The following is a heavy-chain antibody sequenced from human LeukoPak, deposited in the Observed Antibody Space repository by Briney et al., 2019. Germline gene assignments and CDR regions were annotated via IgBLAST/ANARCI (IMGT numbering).Heavy chain of an antibody. V-gene: IGHV1-46*01. J-gene: IGHJ6*02. CDR2: INPSGGST. CDR3: ARVSRAYYDILTGYPYSMDV. CDR1: GYTFTSYY. Sequence: ASVKVSCKASGYTFTSYYMHWVRQAPGQGLEWMGIINPSGGSTSYAQKFQGRVTMTRDTSTSTVYMELSSLRSEDTAVYYCARVSRAYYDILTGYPYSMDVWGQGTTVTVSS. D-gene: IGHD3-9*01.